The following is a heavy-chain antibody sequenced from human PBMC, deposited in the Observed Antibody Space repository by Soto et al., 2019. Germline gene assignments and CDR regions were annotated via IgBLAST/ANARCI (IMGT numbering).Heavy chain of an antibody. CDR3: AREYEDLTSNFDY. Sequence: GASVKVSCKATWYTLSAYTMNWVRQSPGQSLEWMGLINAGSGNTKYSQNFQGRVSITRDTSASTVYMELTGLTSEDTAVYHCAREYEDLTSNFDYSGQGTLVTVPS. CDR1: WYTLSAYT. J-gene: IGHJ4*02. CDR2: INAGSGNT. V-gene: IGHV1-3*01. D-gene: IGHD3-3*01.